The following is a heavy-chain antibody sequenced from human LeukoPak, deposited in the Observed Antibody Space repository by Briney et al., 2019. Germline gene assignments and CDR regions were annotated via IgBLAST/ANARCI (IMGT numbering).Heavy chain of an antibody. Sequence: SETLSLTCAVYGGSFSGYYWSWIRQPPGKGLEWIGEINHSGSTNYNPSLKSRVTISVDTSKNQFSLKLSSVTAADTAVYYCARGAESDIVVVPAAISFDYGAQETLIPVS. J-gene: IGHJ4*02. V-gene: IGHV4-34*01. CDR1: GGSFSGYY. D-gene: IGHD2-2*01. CDR2: INHSGST. CDR3: ARGAESDIVVVPAAISFDY.